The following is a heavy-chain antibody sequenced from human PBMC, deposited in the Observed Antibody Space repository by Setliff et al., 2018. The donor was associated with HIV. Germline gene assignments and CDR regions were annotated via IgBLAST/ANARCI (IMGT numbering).Heavy chain of an antibody. D-gene: IGHD3-16*01. CDR1: GGSISSDNW. V-gene: IGHV4-4*02. Sequence: PSETLSLTCAVSGGSISSDNWWTWVRQPPGKGLEWIGEIYHSEYTYYNPSLESRVIISADTSNNQFSLRLNSVTAADTAVYYCARSVVGYYYYGMDVWGQGTLVTVSS. CDR3: ARSVVGYYYYGMDV. J-gene: IGHJ6*02. CDR2: IYHSEYT.